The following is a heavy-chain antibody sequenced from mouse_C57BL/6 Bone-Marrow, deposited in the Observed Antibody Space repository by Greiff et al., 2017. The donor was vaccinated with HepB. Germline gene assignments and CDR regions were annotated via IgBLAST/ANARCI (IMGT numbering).Heavy chain of an antibody. CDR3: ARSGSSYLDY. Sequence: QVQLQQPGAELVKPGASVKLSCKASGYTFTSYWMHWVKRRPGRGLEWIGRFDPNSGGTKYNEKFKSKATLTVDKPYSTAYMQLSSLTSEDSAVYYCARSGSSYLDYWGQGTTLTVSS. J-gene: IGHJ2*01. CDR1: GYTFTSYW. CDR2: FDPNSGGT. V-gene: IGHV1-72*01. D-gene: IGHD1-1*01.